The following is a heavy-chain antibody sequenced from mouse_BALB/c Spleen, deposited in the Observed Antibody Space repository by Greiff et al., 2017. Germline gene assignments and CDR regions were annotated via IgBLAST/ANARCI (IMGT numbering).Heavy chain of an antibody. CDR2: IYPSDSYT. J-gene: IGHJ3*01. Sequence: QVQLQQPGAELVRPGASVKLSCKASGYTFTSYWINWVKQRPGQGLEWIGNIYPSDSYTNYNQKFKDKATLTVDKSSSTAYMQLSSPTSEDSAVYYCTRKETGREDRFAYWGQGTLVTVSA. D-gene: IGHD4-1*01. V-gene: IGHV1-69*02. CDR1: GYTFTSYW. CDR3: TRKETGREDRFAY.